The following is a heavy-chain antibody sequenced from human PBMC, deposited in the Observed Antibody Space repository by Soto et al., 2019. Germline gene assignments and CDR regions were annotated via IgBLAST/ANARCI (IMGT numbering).Heavy chain of an antibody. CDR3: ASNDILTGPPSSYYYYGMDV. Sequence: SETLSLTCTVSGGSISSGGYYWSWIRQHPGKGLEWIGYIYYSGSTYYNPSLKSRVTISVDKSKNQFSLKLSSVTAADTAVYYCASNDILTGPPSSYYYYGMDVWGQGTTVTVSS. J-gene: IGHJ6*02. CDR1: GGSISSGGYY. D-gene: IGHD3-9*01. V-gene: IGHV4-31*03. CDR2: IYYSGST.